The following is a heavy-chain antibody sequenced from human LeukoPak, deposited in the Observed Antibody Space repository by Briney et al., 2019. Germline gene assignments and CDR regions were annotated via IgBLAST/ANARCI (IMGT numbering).Heavy chain of an antibody. CDR1: GFTFSSYS. Sequence: GGSLRLSCAASGFTFSSYSMNWVRQAPGKGLEWVSSISSSSSYIYYADSVKGRFTISRDNAKNSLYLQMNSPRAEDTAVYYCAIGGIAAAGTYYWGQGTLVTVSS. V-gene: IGHV3-21*01. J-gene: IGHJ4*02. CDR2: ISSSSSYI. CDR3: AIGGIAAAGTYY. D-gene: IGHD6-13*01.